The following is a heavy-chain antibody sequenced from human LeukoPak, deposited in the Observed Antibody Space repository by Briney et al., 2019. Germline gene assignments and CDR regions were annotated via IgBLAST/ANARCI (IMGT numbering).Heavy chain of an antibody. V-gene: IGHV3-74*01. J-gene: IGHJ6*04. D-gene: IGHD1-26*01. CDR2: IDNGGTTT. Sequence: PGGSLRLSCVASGFSFSTYWMHWVRQAPGKGLVWVSRIDNGGTTTLYADSVRGRFTISRDNAKNSLYLQINSLRAEDTAVYYCARGGGSYYPMDVWGKGTTVTVSS. CDR1: GFSFSTYW. CDR3: ARGGGSYYPMDV.